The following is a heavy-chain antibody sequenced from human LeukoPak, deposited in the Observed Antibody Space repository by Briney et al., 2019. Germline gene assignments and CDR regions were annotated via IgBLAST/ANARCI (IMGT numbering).Heavy chain of an antibody. D-gene: IGHD6-13*01. V-gene: IGHV3-64*01. J-gene: IGHJ4*02. Sequence: GGSLRLSCAASGFRFSDYVMHWVRQAPGKGLEHVSGINGNGSTTSYANSVKGRFTISRDNSKNTLFLQMGSLRAEDSAIYYCAREAASAPDVFDYWGQGTLVTVSS. CDR1: GFRFSDYV. CDR2: INGNGSTT. CDR3: AREAASAPDVFDY.